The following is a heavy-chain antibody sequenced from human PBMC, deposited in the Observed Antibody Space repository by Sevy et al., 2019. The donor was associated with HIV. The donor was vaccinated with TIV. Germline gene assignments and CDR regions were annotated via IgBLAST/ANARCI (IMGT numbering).Heavy chain of an antibody. Sequence: APVKVSCKASGYTFTSYYMHWVRQAPGQGLEWMGIINPSGGSTSYPQKFQGRVTMTRDTSTSTVYMELSSLRSEDTAVYYCARDGYCSGGSFHSLFDYWGQGTLVTVSS. D-gene: IGHD2-15*01. CDR1: GYTFTSYY. V-gene: IGHV1-46*01. J-gene: IGHJ4*02. CDR3: ARDGYCSGGSFHSLFDY. CDR2: INPSGGST.